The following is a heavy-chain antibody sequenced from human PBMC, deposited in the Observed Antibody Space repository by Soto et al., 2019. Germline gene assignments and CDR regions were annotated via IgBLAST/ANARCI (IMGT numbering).Heavy chain of an antibody. CDR2: ISYDASNK. CDR1: GFTFNSYN. J-gene: IGHJ4*02. D-gene: IGHD2-15*01. CDR3: AKVGGGGSSQCDY. V-gene: IGHV3-30*18. Sequence: QVQLVESGGGVVQPGRSLRLSCVASGFTFNSYNMHWVRQVPGKGLEWVAVISYDASNKYYGDSVKGRFTISRDNSKNTLYRQMSSLRAEDTAVYYCAKVGGGGSSQCDYWGQGTLVTVSS.